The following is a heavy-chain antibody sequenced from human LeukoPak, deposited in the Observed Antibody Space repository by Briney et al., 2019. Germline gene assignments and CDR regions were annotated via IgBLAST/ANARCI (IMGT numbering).Heavy chain of an antibody. J-gene: IGHJ4*02. CDR1: GGSINSDYY. Sequence: SETLSLTCTVSGGSINSDYYWGWIRQPPGKELEWIGTIHYSGNTYYNPSLKSRVAISADTSKNQFSLRLSSVTAADTAVYYCAKGGSRHADYWGQGTLVTVSS. V-gene: IGHV4-39*01. D-gene: IGHD1-26*01. CDR2: IHYSGNT. CDR3: AKGGSRHADY.